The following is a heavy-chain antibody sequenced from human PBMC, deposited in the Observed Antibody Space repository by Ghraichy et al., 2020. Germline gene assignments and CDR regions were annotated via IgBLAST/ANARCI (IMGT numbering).Heavy chain of an antibody. V-gene: IGHV3-11*06. CDR3: ARVIATSGNWFDP. Sequence: GGFLRLSCAASGFTFSDYYMAWIRQAPGKGLECISYISGSSNYINYPDSVKGRFTVSRDNAKKSLYLQMNSLRAEDTGIYYCARVIATSGNWFDPWGQGALVTVSS. J-gene: IGHJ5*02. D-gene: IGHD6-13*01. CDR2: ISGSSNYI. CDR1: GFTFSDYY.